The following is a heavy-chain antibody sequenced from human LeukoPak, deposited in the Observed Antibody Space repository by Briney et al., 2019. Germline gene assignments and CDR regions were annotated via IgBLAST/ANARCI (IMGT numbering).Heavy chain of an antibody. J-gene: IGHJ5*02. CDR1: GYTFTSYA. V-gene: IGHV7-4-1*02. CDR2: INTNTGNP. CDR3: ARGPFGSGTEGLDP. Sequence: ASVKVSCKASGYTFTSYAMNWVRQAPGQGLEWMGWINTNTGNPTYAQGFTGRFVFSLDTSVSTAYLQISSLKAEDTAVYYCARGPFGSGTEGLDPWGQGTLVTVSS. D-gene: IGHD3-3*01.